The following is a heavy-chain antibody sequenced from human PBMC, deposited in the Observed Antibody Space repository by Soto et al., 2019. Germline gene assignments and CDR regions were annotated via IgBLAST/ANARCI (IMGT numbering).Heavy chain of an antibody. CDR2: INPNGGST. D-gene: IGHD5-18*01. Sequence: GASVKVSCKASGYPFTRYYMHWVRQAPGQGLEWMGIINPNGGSTSNSQKFQGRVTLTTDTSTSTVFMELSSLRSEDTAVYYCARGLNGYLYYFDYWGQGTLVTAPQ. V-gene: IGHV1-46*01. CDR3: ARGLNGYLYYFDY. CDR1: GYPFTRYY. J-gene: IGHJ4*02.